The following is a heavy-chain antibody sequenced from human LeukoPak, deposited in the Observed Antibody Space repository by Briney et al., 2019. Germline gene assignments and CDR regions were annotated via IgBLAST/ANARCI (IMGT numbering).Heavy chain of an antibody. CDR2: IYYSKST. Sequence: TLSLPCTVSGGSISSGGYYWSWIRQHPGKGLEWIGYIYYSKSTYSNPSLKSRITITVDTSENQSSLKLSSVTAADAAVYDCARGRRRAATIFDCFTPGGQETLVTASS. D-gene: IGHD5-12*01. CDR3: ARGRRRAATIFDCFTP. V-gene: IGHV4-31*03. J-gene: IGHJ5*02. CDR1: GGSISSGGYY.